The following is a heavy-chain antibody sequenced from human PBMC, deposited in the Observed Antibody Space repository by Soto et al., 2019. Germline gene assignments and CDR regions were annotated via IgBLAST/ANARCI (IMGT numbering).Heavy chain of an antibody. Sequence: QLLPLSNAVSGGYISNLGYSRTWNRQPPGKGLEWIGYIYHSGSTYYNPSLKSRVTISVDRSKNQFSLKLNSVTAADTALYYCAQAGSSGLAPVASWGQGTLVTVSS. CDR3: AQAGSSGLAPVAS. CDR2: IYHSGST. J-gene: IGHJ4*02. V-gene: IGHV4-30-2*01. D-gene: IGHD6-19*01. CDR1: GGYISNLGYS.